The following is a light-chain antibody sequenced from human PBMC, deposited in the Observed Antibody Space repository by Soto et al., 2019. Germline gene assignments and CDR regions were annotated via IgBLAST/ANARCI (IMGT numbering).Light chain of an antibody. CDR1: QDINNY. J-gene: IGKJ1*01. CDR3: QKYNSAPAT. CDR2: ATS. V-gene: IGKV1-27*01. Sequence: DIQMTQSPSSLSASVGDRVTITCRASQDINNYLAWYQKRPGKVPKLLIYATSTLQSGVPSRFSGSGSGTDFTLTISSLQPEDVATYYCQKYNSAPATFGQGTKVDIK.